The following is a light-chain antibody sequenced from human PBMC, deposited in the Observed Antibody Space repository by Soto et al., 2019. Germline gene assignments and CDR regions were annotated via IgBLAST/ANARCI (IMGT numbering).Light chain of an antibody. CDR2: GAS. CDR3: QQSYYTPLT. V-gene: IGKV3-20*01. CDR1: QSVSSSY. J-gene: IGKJ4*01. Sequence: EIVLTQSPGTLSLSPGERATLSCRASQSVSSSYLAWYQQKPGQPPRLLIYGASSRATGIPDRFSGSGSGTDFTLTISSLQPEDFATYYCQQSYYTPLTFGGGTKVDIK.